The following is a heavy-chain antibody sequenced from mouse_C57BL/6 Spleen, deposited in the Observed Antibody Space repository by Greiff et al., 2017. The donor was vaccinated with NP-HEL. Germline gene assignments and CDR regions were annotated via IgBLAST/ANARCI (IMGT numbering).Heavy chain of an antibody. CDR2: INPNNGGT. D-gene: IGHD2-4*01. Sequence: EVQLQQSGPELVKPGASVKISCKASGYTFTDYYMNWVKQSHGKSLEWIGDINPNNGGTSYNQKFKGKATLTVDKSSSTAYMELRSLTSEDSAVYYCARGYDYAFAYWGQGTLVIVSA. CDR3: ARGYDYAFAY. V-gene: IGHV1-26*01. J-gene: IGHJ3*01. CDR1: GYTFTDYY.